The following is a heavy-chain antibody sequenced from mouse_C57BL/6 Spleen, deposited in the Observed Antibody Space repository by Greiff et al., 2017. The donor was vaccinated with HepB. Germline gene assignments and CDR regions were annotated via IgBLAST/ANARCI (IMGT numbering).Heavy chain of an antibody. CDR3: ARDWDGPLDY. D-gene: IGHD4-1*01. J-gene: IGHJ2*01. Sequence: QVQLQQSGPELVKPGASVKISCKASGYSFTSYYIHWVKQRPGQGLEWIGWIYPGSGNTKYNEKFKGKATLTADTSSSTAYMQLSSLTSEDSAVYYCARDWDGPLDYWGQGTTLTVSS. CDR2: IYPGSGNT. CDR1: GYSFTSYY. V-gene: IGHV1-66*01.